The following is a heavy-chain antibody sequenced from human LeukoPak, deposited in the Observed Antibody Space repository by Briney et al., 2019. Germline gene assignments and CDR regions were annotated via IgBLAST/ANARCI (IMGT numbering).Heavy chain of an antibody. J-gene: IGHJ6*02. CDR1: GFTFSSYW. CDR3: ARYSGSYEVNYYYYYGMDV. D-gene: IGHD1-26*01. V-gene: IGHV3-7*03. Sequence: PGGSLRLSCAASGFTFSSYWMSWVRQAPGKGLEWVANIKQDGSEKYYVDSVKGRFTISRDNAKNLLYLQMNSLRAEDTAVYYCARYSGSYEVNYYYYYGMDVWGQGTTVTVSS. CDR2: IKQDGSEK.